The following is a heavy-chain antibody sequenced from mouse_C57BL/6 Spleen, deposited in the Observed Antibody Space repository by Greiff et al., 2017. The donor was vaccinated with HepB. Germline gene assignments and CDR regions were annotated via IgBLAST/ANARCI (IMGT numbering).Heavy chain of an antibody. CDR1: GFTFSNYW. CDR2: IRLKSDNYAT. CDR3: TGGYYYGSSYGDYAMDY. J-gene: IGHJ4*01. D-gene: IGHD1-1*01. Sequence: DVQLQESGGGLVQPGGSMKLSCVASGFTFSNYWMNWVRQSPEKGLEWVAQIRLKSDNYATHYAESVKGRFTISRDDSKSSVYLQMNNLRAEDTGIYYCTGGYYYGSSYGDYAMDYWGQGTSVTVSS. V-gene: IGHV6-3*01.